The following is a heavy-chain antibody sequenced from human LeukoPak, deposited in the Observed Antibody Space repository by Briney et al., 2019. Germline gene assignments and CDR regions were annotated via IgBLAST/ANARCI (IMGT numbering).Heavy chain of an antibody. V-gene: IGHV1-69*05. CDR3: ARGDQFLYYYDSNPFDY. J-gene: IGHJ4*02. Sequence: SVKVSCKASGGTFSSYAISWVRQAPGQGLEWMGRIIPIFGTVNYAQKFQGRVTITTDESTSTAYMELSSLRSEDTAVYYCARGDQFLYYYDSNPFDYWGQGTLVTVSS. D-gene: IGHD3-22*01. CDR2: IIPIFGTV. CDR1: GGTFSSYA.